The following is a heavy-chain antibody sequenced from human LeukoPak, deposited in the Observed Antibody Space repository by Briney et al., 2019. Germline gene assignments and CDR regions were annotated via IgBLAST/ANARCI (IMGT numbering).Heavy chain of an antibody. V-gene: IGHV3-30-3*01. D-gene: IGHD3-3*02. CDR3: ARLSKGFDY. CDR2: ISYDGSNK. Sequence: GRSLRLSCAASGFTFSSYAMHWVRQAPGKGLEWVAVISYDGSNKYYADSVKGRFTISRDNSKNTLYLQMNSLRAEDTAVYYCARLSKGFDYWGQGTLVTVSS. J-gene: IGHJ4*02. CDR1: GFTFSSYA.